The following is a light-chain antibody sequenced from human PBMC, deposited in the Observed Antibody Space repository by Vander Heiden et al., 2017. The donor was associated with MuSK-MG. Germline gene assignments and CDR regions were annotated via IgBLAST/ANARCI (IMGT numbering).Light chain of an antibody. CDR1: QSVSSN. J-gene: IGKJ2*01. V-gene: IGKV3-15*01. CDR3: HQYNNWPPRYT. Sequence: EIVMTQSPVTLSVSPGERATLSCRASQSVSSNLAWYQQKPGQAPRLLIYGASTRATGIPARFSGSGSGTEFTLTISSLQSEDSAVYYCHQYNNWPPRYTFGQGTKLEI. CDR2: GAS.